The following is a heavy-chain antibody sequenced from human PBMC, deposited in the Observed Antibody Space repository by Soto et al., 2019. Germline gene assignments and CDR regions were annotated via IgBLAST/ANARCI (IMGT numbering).Heavy chain of an antibody. CDR3: AKQYQLLPEDDYYYYYYGMDV. Sequence: SVKVSCKASGGTFSSYAISWVRQAPGQGLEWMGGIIPIFGTANYAQKFQGRVTITADESTSTAYMELSSLRSEDAAVYYCAKQYQLLPEDDYYYYYYGMDVWGRGTTVTVSS. V-gene: IGHV1-69*13. J-gene: IGHJ6*02. CDR2: IIPIFGTA. D-gene: IGHD2-2*01. CDR1: GGTFSSYA.